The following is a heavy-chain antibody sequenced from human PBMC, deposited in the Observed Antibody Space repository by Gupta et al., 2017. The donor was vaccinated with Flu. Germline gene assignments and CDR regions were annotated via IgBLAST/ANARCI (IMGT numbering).Heavy chain of an antibody. CDR2: TYYRSKWYN. V-gene: IGHV6-1*01. Sequence: QVQLQQSGPGLVRPSQTLSLTCAIPGDSVSRNSAAWNWIRQSPSRGLEWLGRTYYRSKWYNEYAASVKSRITVNPDTSNNQFSLQLNSVTPEDTAVYYCARGAPDYYGMDVWGQGTPVTVS. CDR3: ARGAPDYYGMDV. J-gene: IGHJ6*02. CDR1: GDSVSRNSAA. D-gene: IGHD3-16*01.